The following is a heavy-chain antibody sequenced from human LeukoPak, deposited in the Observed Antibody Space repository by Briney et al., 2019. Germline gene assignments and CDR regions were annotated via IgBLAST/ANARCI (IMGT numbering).Heavy chain of an antibody. D-gene: IGHD6-19*01. CDR3: ARSPGSGAFF. CDR1: RFTFSSYA. Sequence: PGGSLRLSCAASRFTFSSYAMSWVRPAPGKGLEWVSAISGSGGSTYYADSVKGGFTISSDNHKNTLYLHMNSLKAEDTAVYYCARSPGSGAFFWGQGTLVTVSS. J-gene: IGHJ4*02. V-gene: IGHV3-23*01. CDR2: ISGSGGST.